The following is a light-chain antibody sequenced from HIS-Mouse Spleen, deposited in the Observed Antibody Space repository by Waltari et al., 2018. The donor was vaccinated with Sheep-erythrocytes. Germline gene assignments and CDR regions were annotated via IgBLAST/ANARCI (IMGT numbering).Light chain of an antibody. CDR2: WAS. Sequence: DIVMTQSPDSLAVSLGERATINCKSSQSVLYSSNNKNYLAWYQQKPGQPPKLLIYWASPRASGVPDRFSGSGSGTDFTLTISSLQAEDVAVYYCQQYYSTLTFGGGTKVEIK. CDR1: QSVLYSSNNKNY. V-gene: IGKV4-1*01. CDR3: QQYYSTLT. J-gene: IGKJ4*01.